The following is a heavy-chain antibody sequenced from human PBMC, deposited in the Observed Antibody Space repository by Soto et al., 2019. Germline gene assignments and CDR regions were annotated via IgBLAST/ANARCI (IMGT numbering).Heavy chain of an antibody. V-gene: IGHV1-18*01. J-gene: IGHJ4*02. Sequence: QVQLVQSGAEVKKPGASVKVSCKASGYTFSSYHISWVRQAPGQGLEWMGWISAYNGNTNYAQRLQGRVTMTTDTSTSTAHMELRSLGSYSTAVYYRTRYGPSTDYWGQGTLGTVSS. CDR1: GYTFSSYH. CDR3: TRYGPSTDY. D-gene: IGHD3-10*01. CDR2: ISAYNGNT.